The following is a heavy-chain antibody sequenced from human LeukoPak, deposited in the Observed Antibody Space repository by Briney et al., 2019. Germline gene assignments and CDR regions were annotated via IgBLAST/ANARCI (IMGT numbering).Heavy chain of an antibody. CDR1: GASISSTTYY. V-gene: IGHV4-39*07. Sequence: PSETLSLTCTVSGASISSTTYYWGLIRQPPRKGLQWIASIYYSGSTYYNPSLKSRVTISADTSNNQFSLKLNSVTAADTAVYYCARGRWISGSYYNFDYWGQGTLVTVSS. J-gene: IGHJ4*02. CDR3: ARGRWISGSYYNFDY. CDR2: IYYSGST. D-gene: IGHD1-26*01.